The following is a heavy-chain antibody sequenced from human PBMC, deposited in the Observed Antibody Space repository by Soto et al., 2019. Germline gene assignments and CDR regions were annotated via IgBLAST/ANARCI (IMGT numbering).Heavy chain of an antibody. CDR3: VKAQERSAQYFAVVITAFDF. J-gene: IGHJ3*01. V-gene: IGHV3-30*18. CDR1: GFSFSNYG. Sequence: GGSLRLSCEGSGFSFSNYGIHWVRQAPGKGLEWVAVISHDGNSHHLADSVRGRFTISRDNSKNTVFLHMTSLRREDSAVYHCVKAQERSAQYFAVVITAFDFWGQGTMGT. D-gene: IGHD3-22*01. CDR2: ISHDGNSH.